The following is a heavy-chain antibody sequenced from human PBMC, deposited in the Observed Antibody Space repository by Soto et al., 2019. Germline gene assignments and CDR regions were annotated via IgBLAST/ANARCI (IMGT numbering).Heavy chain of an antibody. CDR2: ISYDGSNK. D-gene: IGHD4-17*01. J-gene: IGHJ5*02. V-gene: IGHV3-30*18. CDR1: GFTFSSYG. CDR3: AKDFDPTLAYGDYDGGWFDP. Sequence: GGSLRLSCAASGFTFSSYGMHWVRQAPGKGLEWVAVISYDGSNKYYADSVKGRFTISRDNSKNTLYLQMNSLRAEDTAVYYCAKDFDPTLAYGDYDGGWFDPWGQGTLVTVSS.